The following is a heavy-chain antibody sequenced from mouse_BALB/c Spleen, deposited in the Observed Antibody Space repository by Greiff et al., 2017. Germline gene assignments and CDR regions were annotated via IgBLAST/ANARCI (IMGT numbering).Heavy chain of an antibody. CDR3: ARGFDGYYGAY. J-gene: IGHJ3*01. CDR1: RFTFSSYA. V-gene: IGHV5-6-5*01. Sequence: EVQLQESGGGLVKPGGSLKLSCAASRFTFSSYAMSWVRQTPEKRLEWVASISSGGSTYYPDSVKGRFTISRDNARNILYLQMSSLRSEDTAMYYCARGFDGYYGAYWGQGTLVTVSA. D-gene: IGHD2-3*01. CDR2: ISSGGST.